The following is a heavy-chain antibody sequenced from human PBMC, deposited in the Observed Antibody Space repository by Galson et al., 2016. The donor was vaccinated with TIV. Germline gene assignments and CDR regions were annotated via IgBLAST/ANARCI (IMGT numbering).Heavy chain of an antibody. J-gene: IGHJ6*02. D-gene: IGHD2-21*02. CDR1: GFTFNSYT. CDR2: IWYDGSKK. Sequence: SLRLSCAASGFTFNSYTMHWVRQAPGKGLEWVALIWYDGSKKYYTDSVKGRFTISRDNSKNTVFLQMNSLRADDTAVYFCARHLSTAEYFGMDVWGQGTTVTVSS. V-gene: IGHV3-33*08. CDR3: ARHLSTAEYFGMDV.